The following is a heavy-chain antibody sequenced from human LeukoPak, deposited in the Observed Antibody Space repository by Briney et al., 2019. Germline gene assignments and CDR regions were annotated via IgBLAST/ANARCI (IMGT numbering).Heavy chain of an antibody. J-gene: IGHJ5*02. D-gene: IGHD3-10*01. V-gene: IGHV4-61*01. CDR3: ARVVQRAWFDP. CDR1: GVSVSSDSYY. Sequence: SETLSLTCTVSGVSVSSDSYYWSWIRQPPGKGLEWIGYIYYSGSTNSNPSLKSRVTISVDTSKNQFSLKLSSVTAADTAVYYCARVVQRAWFDPWGQGTLVTVSS. CDR2: IYYSGST.